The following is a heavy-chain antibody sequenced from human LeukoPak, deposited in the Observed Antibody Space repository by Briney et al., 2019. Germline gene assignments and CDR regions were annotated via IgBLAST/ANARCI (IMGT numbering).Heavy chain of an antibody. D-gene: IGHD3-22*01. CDR1: GFTFSSYS. J-gene: IGHJ4*02. Sequence: GGSLRLSCAASGFTFSSYSMNWVRQAPGKGLEWVSSISSSSSYIYYADSVKGRFTISRDNAKNSLYLQMNSLRAEDTAVYYCARAPSYYYDNSGYYLWGQGTLVTVSS. CDR3: ARAPSYYYDNSGYYL. CDR2: ISSSSSYI. V-gene: IGHV3-21*01.